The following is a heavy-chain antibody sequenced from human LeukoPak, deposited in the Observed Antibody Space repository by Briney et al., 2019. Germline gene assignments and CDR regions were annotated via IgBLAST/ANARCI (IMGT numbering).Heavy chain of an antibody. Sequence: PGGSLRSYCAASGLTFSSYGMHWVRQAPGKGLEWVAVIWFGGSNKFYADSVKGRFTVSRDNSKNTLYLQMDSLTAEDTAVFYCAKDRGPAGASGAFDIWGQGTMVTVSS. V-gene: IGHV3-30*02. D-gene: IGHD1-26*01. CDR1: GLTFSSYG. CDR2: IWFGGSNK. CDR3: AKDRGPAGASGAFDI. J-gene: IGHJ3*02.